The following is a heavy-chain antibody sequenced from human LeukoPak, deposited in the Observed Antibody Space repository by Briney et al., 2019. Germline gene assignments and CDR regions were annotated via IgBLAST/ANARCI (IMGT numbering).Heavy chain of an antibody. CDR1: GYSFTNYW. V-gene: IGHV5-10-1*01. D-gene: IGHD5-18*01. J-gene: IGHJ4*02. CDR3: ARQPYSYGSSFDS. CDR2: IDPSDSYT. Sequence: GEPLKISCKGSGYSFTNYWISWVRQMPGKGLEWMGRIDPSDSYTKYSPSFQGCVSISADKSISTAYLQWSSLKASDTAMYYCARQPYSYGSSFDSWGQGTLVTVSS.